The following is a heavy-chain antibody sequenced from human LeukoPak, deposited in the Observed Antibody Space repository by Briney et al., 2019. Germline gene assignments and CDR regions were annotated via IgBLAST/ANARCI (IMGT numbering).Heavy chain of an antibody. CDR1: GYTFTSYG. CDR2: ISAYNGNT. J-gene: IGHJ6*03. CDR3: ARLQAQYCSSTSCYLGGDLYYYYYMDV. D-gene: IGHD2-2*01. V-gene: IGHV1-18*01. Sequence: ASVKVSCKASGYTFTSYGISWVRQAPGQGLEWMGWISAYNGNTNYAQKLQGRVTMTTDTSTSTAYMELRSLRPDDTAVYYCARLQAQYCSSTSCYLGGDLYYYYYMDVWGKGTTVTVSS.